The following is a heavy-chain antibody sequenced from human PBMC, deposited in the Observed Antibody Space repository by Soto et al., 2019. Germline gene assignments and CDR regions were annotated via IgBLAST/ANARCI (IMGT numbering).Heavy chain of an antibody. J-gene: IGHJ6*02. CDR2: IYPGDSDT. CDR3: ARQYSSGWYDLAYYYYGMDV. V-gene: IGHV5-51*01. Sequence: GDSLKISCKGSGYSFTSYWIGWVRQMPGKGLEWMGIIYPGDSDTRYSPSFQGQVTISADKSISTAYLQWSSLKASDTAMYYCARQYSSGWYDLAYYYYGMDVWGQGTTVTVSS. CDR1: GYSFTSYW. D-gene: IGHD6-19*01.